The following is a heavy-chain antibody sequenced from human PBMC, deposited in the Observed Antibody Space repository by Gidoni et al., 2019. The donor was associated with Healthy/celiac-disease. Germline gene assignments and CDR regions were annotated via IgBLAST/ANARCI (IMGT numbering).Heavy chain of an antibody. J-gene: IGHJ4*02. D-gene: IGHD2-2*01. CDR1: GFSLRTSGVG. CDR2: IYWDDDK. Sequence: QITLKESGPTLVKPTQTLTLTCTFSGFSLRTSGVGVGWIRQPPGKALEWLALIYWDDDKRYSPSLKSRLTITKDTSKNQVVLTMTNMDPVDTATYYCAHRGGYCSSTSCYEGGGNYFGYWGQGTLVTVSS. V-gene: IGHV2-5*02. CDR3: AHRGGYCSSTSCYEGGGNYFGY.